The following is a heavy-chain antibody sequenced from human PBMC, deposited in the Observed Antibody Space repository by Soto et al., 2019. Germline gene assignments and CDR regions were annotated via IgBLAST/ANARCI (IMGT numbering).Heavy chain of an antibody. D-gene: IGHD3-22*01. CDR2: IYHSGST. Sequence: ASETQSLTCAVSGGSISSSNWWSWVRQPPGKGLEWIGEIYHSGSTNYNPSLKSRVTISVDKSKNQFSLKLSSVTAADTAVYYCASPTYYYDSSGPPGYWGQGTLVTVSS. J-gene: IGHJ4*02. V-gene: IGHV4-4*02. CDR1: GGSISSSNW. CDR3: ASPTYYYDSSGPPGY.